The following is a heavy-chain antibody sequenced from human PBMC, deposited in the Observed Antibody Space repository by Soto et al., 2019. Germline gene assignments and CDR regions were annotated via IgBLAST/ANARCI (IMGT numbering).Heavy chain of an antibody. CDR3: ARGEGTWERSGGSSRMDV. J-gene: IGHJ6*01. CDR1: GGSFSGHY. V-gene: IGHV4-34*01. Sequence: QVQLQQWGAGLLKPSETLSLTCAVYGGSFSGHYWSWIRQPPGKGLEWIGEINHSGSTNYNPSLKSRVSISLDTSKNQFSMKLSSVTAADTAVYYCARGEGTWERSGGSSRMDVW. D-gene: IGHD2-15*01. CDR2: INHSGST.